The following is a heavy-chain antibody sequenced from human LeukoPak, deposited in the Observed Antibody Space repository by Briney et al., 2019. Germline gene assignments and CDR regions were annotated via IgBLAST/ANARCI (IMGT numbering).Heavy chain of an antibody. Sequence: SETLSLTCAVYGGSFSGYYWSWIRQPPGKGLEWIGEINHSGSTNYNPSLKSRVTISVDTSENQFSLKLSSVTAADTAVYYCARTPRVVVAATTGYYGMDVWGQGTTVTVSS. J-gene: IGHJ6*02. D-gene: IGHD2-15*01. V-gene: IGHV4-34*01. CDR1: GGSFSGYY. CDR2: INHSGST. CDR3: ARTPRVVVAATTGYYGMDV.